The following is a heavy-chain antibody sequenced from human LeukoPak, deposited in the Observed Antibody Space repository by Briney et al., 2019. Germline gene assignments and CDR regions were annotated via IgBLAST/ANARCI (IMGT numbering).Heavy chain of an antibody. J-gene: IGHJ4*02. Sequence: SETLSLTCTVSGGSISSYNWSWIRQPPGKGLEWIGYIYYSGSTNYNPSLKSRVTISVDTSKNQFSLKLSSVTAADTAVYYCARGGVVRGVIRSRDYFDYWGQGTLVTVSS. V-gene: IGHV4-59*01. CDR2: IYYSGST. D-gene: IGHD3-10*01. CDR3: ARGGVVRGVIRSRDYFDY. CDR1: GGSISSYN.